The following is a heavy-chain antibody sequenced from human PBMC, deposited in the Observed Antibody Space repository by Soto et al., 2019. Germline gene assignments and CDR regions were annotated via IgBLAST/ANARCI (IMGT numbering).Heavy chain of an antibody. V-gene: IGHV5-51*01. CDR2: IYSGYSTI. Sequence: GESLKVSCTGSGYIFASYWIAWVRQMPGRGLERMGIIYSGYSTIRYSPSFQGQVSISADKSISTAYLQWSSLKASETARYYCARRASSGYRDDYSGMDVWRQGTTVTVSS. CDR3: ARRASSGYRDDYSGMDV. D-gene: IGHD3-22*01. CDR1: GYIFASYW. J-gene: IGHJ6*02.